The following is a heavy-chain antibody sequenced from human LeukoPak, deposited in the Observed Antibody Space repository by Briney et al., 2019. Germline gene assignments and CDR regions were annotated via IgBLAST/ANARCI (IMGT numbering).Heavy chain of an antibody. J-gene: IGHJ3*02. Sequence: PSETLSLTCTVSGGSISSYYWSWIRQPPGKGLEWIGYIYYSGSTNYNPSLKSRVTISVDTSKNQFFLKLTSVTAADTAVYYCARQGAGNAFDIWGQGTKVTVSS. CDR3: ARQGAGNAFDI. V-gene: IGHV4-59*12. CDR1: GGSISSYY. D-gene: IGHD1-26*01. CDR2: IYYSGST.